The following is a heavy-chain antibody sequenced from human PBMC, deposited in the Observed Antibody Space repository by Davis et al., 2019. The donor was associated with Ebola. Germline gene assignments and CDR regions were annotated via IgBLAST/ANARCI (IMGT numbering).Heavy chain of an antibody. V-gene: IGHV3-7*03. CDR3: ARHFEWQWLVGDYFDY. CDR1: GLTFSNYW. CDR2: IKQDGSEK. Sequence: GESLKISCAVSGLTFSNYWMSWVRQAPGKGPEWVAIIKQDGSEKDYVDSVKGRFTISRDNAKNSLFLEMNSLRAEDTAFYYCARHFEWQWLVGDYFDYWGQGTLVTVSS. D-gene: IGHD6-19*01. J-gene: IGHJ4*02.